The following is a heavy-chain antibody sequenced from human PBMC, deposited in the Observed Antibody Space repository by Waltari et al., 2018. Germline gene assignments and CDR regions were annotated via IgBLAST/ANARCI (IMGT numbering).Heavy chain of an antibody. J-gene: IGHJ4*02. D-gene: IGHD3-10*01. CDR1: GFTSSSYG. Sequence: QVQLVESGGGVVEPGRSLRPSCAASGFTSSSYGMHWVRQAPGKGLEWVGVIGYDGSNKYYADSVKGRFTIARDNSKNTLYLQMNSLRAEDTAVYYCARGRGAPLWWYWGQGTLVTVSS. CDR3: ARGRGAPLWWY. V-gene: IGHV3-33*01. CDR2: IGYDGSNK.